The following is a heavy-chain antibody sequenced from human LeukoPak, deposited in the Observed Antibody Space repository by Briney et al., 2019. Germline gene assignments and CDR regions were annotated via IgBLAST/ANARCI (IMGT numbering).Heavy chain of an antibody. D-gene: IGHD3-22*01. CDR2: ISSSSSI. J-gene: IGHJ5*02. CDR3: AKDDGVTMIVVVKTPWFDP. CDR1: GFSFRTYT. V-gene: IGHV3-21*04. Sequence: GGSLRLSCAASGFSFRTYTMNWVRQAPGKGLEWVSSISSSSSIYYTDSVKGRFTISRDNSKNTLYLQMNSLRAEDTAVYYCAKDDGVTMIVVVKTPWFDPWGQGTLVTVSS.